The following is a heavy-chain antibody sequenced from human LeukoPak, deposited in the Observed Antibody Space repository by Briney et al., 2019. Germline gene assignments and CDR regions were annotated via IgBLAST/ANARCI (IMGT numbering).Heavy chain of an antibody. Sequence: AGGSLRLSCAASGFTFSSCWMRWVRQAPGKGLVWVSRFNSDGSSTSYADSVKGRFTISRDNAKNKLYLQMNSLRAEDTAVYYCANHKSDCSGGSCYSNWFDPWGQGTLVTVSS. CDR3: ANHKSDCSGGSCYSNWFDP. CDR1: GFTFSSCW. D-gene: IGHD2-15*01. CDR2: FNSDGSST. J-gene: IGHJ5*02. V-gene: IGHV3-74*01.